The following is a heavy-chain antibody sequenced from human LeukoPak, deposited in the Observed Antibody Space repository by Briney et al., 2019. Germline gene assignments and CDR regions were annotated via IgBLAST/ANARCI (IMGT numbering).Heavy chain of an antibody. Sequence: GGSLRLSCAASGFTFSGYTMDWVRQAPGKGLEWVSSISTTSTYIYYADSVKGRFTIFRDNAKDSLYLQMNSLRAEDTAVYYCARDAGYDRFDYWGQGTLVTVSS. J-gene: IGHJ4*02. CDR1: GFTFSGYT. CDR2: ISTTSTYI. D-gene: IGHD3-22*01. CDR3: ARDAGYDRFDY. V-gene: IGHV3-21*01.